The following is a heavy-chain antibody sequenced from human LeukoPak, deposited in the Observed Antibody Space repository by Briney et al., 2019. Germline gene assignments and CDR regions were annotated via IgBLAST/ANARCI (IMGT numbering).Heavy chain of an antibody. J-gene: IGHJ3*02. CDR1: GYTFTGYY. V-gene: IGHV1-2*06. D-gene: IGHD2-2*01. CDR3: ARDSQIVPAAAGAFDI. CDR2: INPNSGGT. Sequence: ASVKVSCKASGYTFTGYYMHWVRQAPGQGLEWMGRINPNSGGTNYAQKFQGRVTMTRDTSTSTVYMELSSLRSEDTAVYYCARDSQIVPAAAGAFDIWGQGTMVTVSS.